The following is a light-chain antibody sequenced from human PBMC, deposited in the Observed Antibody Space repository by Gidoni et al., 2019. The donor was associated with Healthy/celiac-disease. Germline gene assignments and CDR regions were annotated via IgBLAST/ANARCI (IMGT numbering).Light chain of an antibody. CDR3: QQRSNWPLT. V-gene: IGKV3-11*01. J-gene: IGKJ4*01. Sequence: EIVLTQSPATLSLSPGERATLSCRASQSVSSYLAWYQQKPGQAPRLLLYDASNRATGIPARFSGSGSGTDFTLTIRSLEPEDFAVYYCQQRSNWPLTFGGXTKVEIK. CDR1: QSVSSY. CDR2: DAS.